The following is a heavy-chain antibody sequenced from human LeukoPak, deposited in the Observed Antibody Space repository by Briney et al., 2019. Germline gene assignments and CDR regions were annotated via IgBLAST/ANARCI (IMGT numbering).Heavy chain of an antibody. CDR1: GGSISSGSYY. V-gene: IGHV4-61*09. CDR3: ARGYAFFDY. J-gene: IGHJ4*02. Sequence: SETLSLTCTVSGGSISSGSYYWSWIRQPAGKGLEWIGHIYTSGSTNYNPSLKSRVTISVDTSKNQFSLKLSSVTAADTAVYYCARGYAFFDYWGQGTLVTVSS. D-gene: IGHD2-2*01. CDR2: IYTSGST.